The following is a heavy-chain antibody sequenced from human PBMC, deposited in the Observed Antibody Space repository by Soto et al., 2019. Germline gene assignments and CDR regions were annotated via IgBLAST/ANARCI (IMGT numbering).Heavy chain of an antibody. D-gene: IGHD3-16*01. Sequence: QPELQESGPGLVKPSETLSLTCTVSGGSISSDHYYWAWIRQPPGRGLEWIGNMHDSGNTYQNPSLKRRVTVCVDTSTYPFSLHLSSMTAGDTAVYYCARHGGNKFDYWGQGTLVTVSS. CDR2: MHDSGNT. CDR3: ARHGGNKFDY. V-gene: IGHV4-39*01. CDR1: GGSISSDHYY. J-gene: IGHJ4*02.